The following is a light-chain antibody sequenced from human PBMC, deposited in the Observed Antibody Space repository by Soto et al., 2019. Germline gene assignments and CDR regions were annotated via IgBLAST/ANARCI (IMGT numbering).Light chain of an antibody. CDR2: TAS. V-gene: IGKV1-12*01. CDR3: QQGNSFPLT. J-gene: IGKJ4*01. Sequence: DIQMTQSPSSVSASVGDRVTITCRASQDINTWLAWFQQKPGEAPRLLIYTASSLHSGVPSRFSGSGSGTDFTLTISSLQPEDFATYYCQQGNSFPLTVGGGTKVEIK. CDR1: QDINTW.